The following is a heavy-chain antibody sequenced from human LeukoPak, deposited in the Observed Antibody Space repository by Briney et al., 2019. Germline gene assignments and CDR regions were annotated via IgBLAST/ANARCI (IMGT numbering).Heavy chain of an antibody. CDR2: INWNGGST. CDR1: GFRFDDYG. Sequence: GGSLRLSRAASGFRFDDYGMSWVRQAPGKGLDWVSGINWNGGSTAYADSVKGRFTISRDNAKNSLYLQMNSLRAEDTALYYCARDQYYDGSGTPFDYWGQGTLVTVSS. D-gene: IGHD3-22*01. J-gene: IGHJ4*02. CDR3: ARDQYYDGSGTPFDY. V-gene: IGHV3-20*04.